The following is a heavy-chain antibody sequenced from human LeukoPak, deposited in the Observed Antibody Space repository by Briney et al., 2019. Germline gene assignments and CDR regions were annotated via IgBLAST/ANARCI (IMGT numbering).Heavy chain of an antibody. Sequence: GGSLRLSCAASGFTFSSYAMSWVRRAPGKGLEWVSAISGSGGSTYYADSVKGRFTISRDNSKNTLYLQMNSLRAEDTVVYYCAKDRYYDSSGYLYYFDYWGQGTLVTVSS. CDR3: AKDRYYDSSGYLYYFDY. CDR1: GFTFSSYA. D-gene: IGHD3-22*01. CDR2: ISGSGGST. J-gene: IGHJ4*02. V-gene: IGHV3-23*01.